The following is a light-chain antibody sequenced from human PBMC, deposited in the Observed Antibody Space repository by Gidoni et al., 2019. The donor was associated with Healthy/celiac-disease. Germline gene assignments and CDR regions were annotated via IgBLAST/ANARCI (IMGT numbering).Light chain of an antibody. J-gene: IGKJ2*01. CDR2: EVS. CDR1: QSLLHSDGKTY. Sequence: DIVMTQTPLSLSVTPGQPASISCKSSQSLLHSDGKTYLYWYLQKPGQSPQLLIYEVSNRFCGVPDRFSGSGSGTDFPLKISRVEAEDVGVYYCMQSIQLLFFGQGTKLEIK. V-gene: IGKV2D-29*02. CDR3: MQSIQLLF.